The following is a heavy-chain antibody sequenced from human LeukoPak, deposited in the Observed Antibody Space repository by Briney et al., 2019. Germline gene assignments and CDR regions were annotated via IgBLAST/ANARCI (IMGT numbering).Heavy chain of an antibody. V-gene: IGHV3-53*01. CDR2: IYSGGST. Sequence: RGSLRLSCAASGFTVSSNYMSWVRQAPGKGLEWVSVIYSGGSTYYADSVKGRFTISRDNSKNTLYLQMNSLRAEDTAVYYCARETSYGDYGGGQVYWGQGTLVTVSS. D-gene: IGHD4-17*01. CDR3: ARETSYGDYGGGQVY. J-gene: IGHJ4*02. CDR1: GFTVSSNY.